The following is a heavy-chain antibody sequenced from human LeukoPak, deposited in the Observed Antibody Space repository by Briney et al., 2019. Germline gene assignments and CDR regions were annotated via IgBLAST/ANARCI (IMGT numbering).Heavy chain of an antibody. Sequence: PSETLSLTCTVSGGSISSSSYYWGWIRQPPGKGLEWIGSIYYSGSTYYNPSLKSRVTISVDTSKNLFSLKLSSVTAADTAVYYCARHCSSTSCYAPDYWGQGTLVTVSS. D-gene: IGHD2-2*01. J-gene: IGHJ4*02. CDR1: GGSISSSSYY. CDR2: IYYSGST. V-gene: IGHV4-39*01. CDR3: ARHCSSTSCYAPDY.